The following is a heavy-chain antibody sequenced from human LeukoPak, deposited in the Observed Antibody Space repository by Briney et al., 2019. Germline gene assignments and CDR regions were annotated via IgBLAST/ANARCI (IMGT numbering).Heavy chain of an antibody. J-gene: IGHJ4*02. CDR1: GFTFSSYW. Sequence: GGSLRLSCAASGFTFSSYWMSWVRQAPGKGLEWVANIKQDGSEKYYVDSVKGRFTISRDNSKNTLYLQMNSLRAEDTAVYYCARDLHYYDNGGNGYWGQGTLVTVSS. CDR2: IKQDGSEK. D-gene: IGHD3-22*01. V-gene: IGHV3-7*01. CDR3: ARDLHYYDNGGNGY.